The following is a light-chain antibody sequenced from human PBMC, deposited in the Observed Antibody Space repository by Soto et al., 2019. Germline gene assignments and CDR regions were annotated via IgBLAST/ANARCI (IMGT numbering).Light chain of an antibody. J-gene: IGKJ5*01. CDR1: QRVVTY. V-gene: IGKV3-11*01. CDR2: DAS. Sequence: EIVLTQSPATLSLSPGERATLSCRAIQRVVTYLACYNRKPAQAPSLLIYDASTRATGIPARFSGSGSGTDFTLTISSLEPEDFAVYYCQQRSNWITFGQGTRLEIK. CDR3: QQRSNWIT.